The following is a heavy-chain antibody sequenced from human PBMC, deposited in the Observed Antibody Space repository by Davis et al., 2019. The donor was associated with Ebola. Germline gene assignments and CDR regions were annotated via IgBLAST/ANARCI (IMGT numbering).Heavy chain of an antibody. CDR2: ISYDGSDK. CDR1: GFTFSSYS. CDR3: ARVGYGDYWRWFDP. J-gene: IGHJ5*02. D-gene: IGHD4-17*01. Sequence: GESLKISCAASGFTFSSYSMNWVRQAPGKGLEWVSVISYDGSDKYYADSVKGRFTISRDDSKNTVFLQMNSLRAEDTAVYYCARVGYGDYWRWFDPWGQGTLVTVSS. V-gene: IGHV3-30*03.